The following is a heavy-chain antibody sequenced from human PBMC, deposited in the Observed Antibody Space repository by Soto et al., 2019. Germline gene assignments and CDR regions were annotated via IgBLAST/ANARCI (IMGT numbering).Heavy chain of an antibody. CDR2: IYYSGST. D-gene: IGHD5-12*01. J-gene: IGHJ6*03. CDR3: ARVYGQWLRFYYYYMDV. V-gene: IGHV4-31*03. CDR1: GGSISSGGYY. Sequence: SETLSLTCTVSGGSISSGGYYWSWIRQHPGKGLEWIGYIYYSGSTYYNPSIKSRVTISVDTSKNQFSLKLSTVTAADTAVYYCARVYGQWLRFYYYYMDVWGKGTTVTVSS.